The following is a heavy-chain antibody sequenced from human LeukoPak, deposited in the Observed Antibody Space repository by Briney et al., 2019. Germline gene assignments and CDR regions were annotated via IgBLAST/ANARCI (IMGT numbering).Heavy chain of an antibody. CDR2: IYHSGST. J-gene: IGHJ5*02. V-gene: IGHV4-38-2*01. CDR1: GYSISSGYY. CDR3: ARWRGDIVVVPAAMHWFDP. D-gene: IGHD2-2*01. Sequence: SETLSLTCAVSGYSISSGYYWGWIRQPPGKGLEWIGSIYHSGSTYYNPSLKSRVTISVDTSKNQFSLKLSSVTAADTAVYYCARWRGDIVVVPAAMHWFDPWRQETLVSVSS.